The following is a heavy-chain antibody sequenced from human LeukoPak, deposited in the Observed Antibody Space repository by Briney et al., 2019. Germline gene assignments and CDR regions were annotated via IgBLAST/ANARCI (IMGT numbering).Heavy chain of an antibody. D-gene: IGHD1-1*01. J-gene: IGHJ5*02. V-gene: IGHV4-59*08. CDR3: VRLGCSNFDPPHL. Sequence: PSETLSLTCTVSGGSISSYYWSWIRQPPGKGLEWIGYIYYSGSTNYNPSLKSRVTISVDTSKNQFSLKLSSVTAADTAVYYCVRLGCSNFDPPHLWGRGTLVTVSS. CDR2: IYYSGST. CDR1: GGSISSYY.